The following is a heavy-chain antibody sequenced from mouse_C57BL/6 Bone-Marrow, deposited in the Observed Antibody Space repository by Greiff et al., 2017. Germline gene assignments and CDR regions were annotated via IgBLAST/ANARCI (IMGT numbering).Heavy chain of an antibody. CDR1: GYTFTGYW. CDR2: ILPGSGST. D-gene: IGHD1-3*01. CDR3: ARYKD. J-gene: IGHJ2*01. V-gene: IGHV1-9*01. Sequence: QVQLQQSGAELMKPGASVKLSCTATGYTFTGYWIEWVKQRPGHGLEWIGEILPGSGSTNYTEKFKGKATFTADTSSNTAYMQLSSLTTEDSAIYYCARYKDWGQGTTLTVSS.